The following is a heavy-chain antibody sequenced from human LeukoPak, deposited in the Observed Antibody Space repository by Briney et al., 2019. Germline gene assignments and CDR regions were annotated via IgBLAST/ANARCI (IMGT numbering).Heavy chain of an antibody. CDR2: ITWNSGSI. V-gene: IGHV3-9*01. CDR1: GFTFDDYT. Sequence: GGSLRLSCAASGFTFDDYTMHWVRQAPGKGLEWVSGITWNSGSIGYADSVRGRFTISRDNAKNSLYLEMNSLRAEDTALYYCAKEDHLASWGQGTLVTVSS. CDR3: AKEDHLAS. J-gene: IGHJ4*02.